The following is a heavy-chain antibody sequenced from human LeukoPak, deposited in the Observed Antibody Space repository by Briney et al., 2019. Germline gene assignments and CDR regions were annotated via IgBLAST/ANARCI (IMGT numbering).Heavy chain of an antibody. J-gene: IGHJ6*03. CDR3: AKDSGSFSLYYYYYMDV. CDR2: ISGSGGST. CDR1: GFTFSSYG. Sequence: GGTLRLSCAASGFTFSSYGMSWVRQAPGKGLEWVSAISGSGGSTYHADSVKGRFTFSRDNSKNTLYLQMNSLRAEDTAVYYCAKDSGSFSLYYYYYMDVWGKGTTVTISS. D-gene: IGHD3-10*01. V-gene: IGHV3-23*01.